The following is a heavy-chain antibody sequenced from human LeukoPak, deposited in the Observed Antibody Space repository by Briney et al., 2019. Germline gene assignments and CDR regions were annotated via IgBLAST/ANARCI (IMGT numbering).Heavy chain of an antibody. D-gene: IGHD6-13*01. CDR2: IYYSGST. J-gene: IGHJ4*02. CDR3: ARGSSSPPDY. Sequence: PGGSLRLSCAASGFTFSSYAMSWIRQPPGKGLEWIGYIYYSGSTNYNPSLKSRVTILVDTSKNQFSLKLSSVTAADTAVYYCARGSSSPPDYWGQGTLVTVSS. V-gene: IGHV4-59*01. CDR1: GFTFSSYA.